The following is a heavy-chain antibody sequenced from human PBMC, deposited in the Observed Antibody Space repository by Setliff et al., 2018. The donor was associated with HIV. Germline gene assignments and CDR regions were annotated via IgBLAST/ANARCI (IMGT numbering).Heavy chain of an antibody. CDR1: GASITSHY. Sequence: PSETLSLTCTVSGASITSHYWSWIRQSPGRELEWIGYIYSTGSTNYNPSLQSRVTISMVASRNQFSLKVTSVTAADTAVYYCAKGAGFYGDYTFDHWGQGRQVTVPQ. CDR3: AKGAGFYGDYTFDH. CDR2: IYSTGST. J-gene: IGHJ4*02. V-gene: IGHV4-59*11. D-gene: IGHD4-17*01.